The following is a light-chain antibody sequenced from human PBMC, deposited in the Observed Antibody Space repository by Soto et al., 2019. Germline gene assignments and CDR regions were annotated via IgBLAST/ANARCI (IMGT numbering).Light chain of an antibody. V-gene: IGKV1-9*01. CDR2: AAY. J-gene: IGKJ2*01. CDR1: QTISNY. Sequence: DIQMTQSPSTLSGSVGDRVTITCRASQTISNYLAWYQQKPGQAPRLLIYAAYTLQSGVPSRFSGSESGTDFTLTISSLQPEDFATYYCQQFSSFGQGTKVDIK. CDR3: QQFSS.